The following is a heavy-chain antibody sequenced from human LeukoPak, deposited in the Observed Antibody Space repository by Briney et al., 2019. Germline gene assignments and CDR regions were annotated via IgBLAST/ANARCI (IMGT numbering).Heavy chain of an antibody. J-gene: IGHJ4*02. CDR3: ARDQEGFDY. CDR2: IYPRDGST. Sequence: ASVKVSCTASGYSFTSNYIHWVRQAPGQGLEWMGMIYPRDGSTSYAQRFQDRVTVTRDTSTSTVHMELSGLRSEDTAVYYCARDQEGFDYWGQGTQVTVSS. CDR1: GYSFTSNY. V-gene: IGHV1-46*01.